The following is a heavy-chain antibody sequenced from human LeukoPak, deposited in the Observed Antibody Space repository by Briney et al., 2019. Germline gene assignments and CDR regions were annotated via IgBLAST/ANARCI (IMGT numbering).Heavy chain of an antibody. D-gene: IGHD2-21*02. J-gene: IGHJ6*02. V-gene: IGHV4-38-2*02. CDR2: VYHDGTT. Sequence: SETLSLTCTVSGYIISSGYFWGWFRQPPGKGLEWIGSVYHDGTTRYNPSLRSRVTLSADTSKNHLSLKLNSVTAADTAVYYCARVNGYCGGDCYLYYYYGMDVWGQGTTVTVSS. CDR1: GYIISSGYF. CDR3: ARVNGYCGGDCYLYYYYGMDV.